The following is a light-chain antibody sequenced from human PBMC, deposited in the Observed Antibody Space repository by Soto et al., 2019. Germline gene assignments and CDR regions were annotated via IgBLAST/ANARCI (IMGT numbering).Light chain of an antibody. Sequence: IVLTQSPGTLSLSPGERATLSCWASQSVSSSYLAWYQQKPGQAPRLLIYGASSRATGIPARFSGRGSGTEFTLTVSSLQSEDFAVYYCQQYNNWPRTFGQGTKV. V-gene: IGKV3-15*01. J-gene: IGKJ1*01. CDR3: QQYNNWPRT. CDR2: GAS. CDR1: QSVSSSY.